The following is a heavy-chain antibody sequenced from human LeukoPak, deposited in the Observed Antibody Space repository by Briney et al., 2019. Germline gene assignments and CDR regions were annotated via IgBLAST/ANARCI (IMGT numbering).Heavy chain of an antibody. Sequence: SETLSLTCAVYGGSFSGYYWSWIRQPPGKGLEWIGEINHSGSTNYNPSLKSRVTISVDTSKNQVSLKLSSVTAADTAVYYCARSRANWFDPWGQGTLVTVSS. J-gene: IGHJ5*02. CDR3: ARSRANWFDP. CDR2: INHSGST. V-gene: IGHV4-34*01. CDR1: GGSFSGYY.